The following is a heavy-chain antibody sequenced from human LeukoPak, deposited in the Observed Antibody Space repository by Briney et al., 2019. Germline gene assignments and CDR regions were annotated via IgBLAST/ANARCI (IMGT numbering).Heavy chain of an antibody. CDR1: SGSISSSAYF. CDR2: IYYSGST. Sequence: PWETLSLTCTVSSGSISSSAYFWGWIRQPPGKGLEWIATIYYSGSTYYNPSLKSRVTISVDTSKNHFSLELSSVTAADTAVYYCARLVGIAAHHFDYWGQGTLVTVSS. CDR3: ARLVGIAAHHFDY. D-gene: IGHD6-25*01. V-gene: IGHV4-39*02. J-gene: IGHJ4*02.